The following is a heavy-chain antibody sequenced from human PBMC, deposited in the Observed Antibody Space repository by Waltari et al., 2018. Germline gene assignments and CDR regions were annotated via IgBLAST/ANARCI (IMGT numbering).Heavy chain of an antibody. D-gene: IGHD3-10*01. CDR1: GFTFSRYS. CDR3: ARFSRGLLGRAFDY. Sequence: EVQLVESGGGLVQPGGSLRLSCAASGFTFSRYSMNWVRPAPGKGLEWVSYISSSSSTIYYADSVKGRFTISRDNAKNSLYLQMNSLRAEDTAVYYCARFSRGLLGRAFDYWGQGTLVTVSS. CDR2: ISSSSSTI. V-gene: IGHV3-48*01. J-gene: IGHJ4*02.